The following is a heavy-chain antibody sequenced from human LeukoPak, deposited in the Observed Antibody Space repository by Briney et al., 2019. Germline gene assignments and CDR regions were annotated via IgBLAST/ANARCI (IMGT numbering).Heavy chain of an antibody. CDR2: IYPGDSDT. Sequence: GESLQISCMGSGYSFTNYWIGWVRQMPGKGLEWMGIIYPGDSDTRYSPSFQGQVTISVDKSISTAYLQWSSLKASNTAVYYCARQYSGYDYTPFDYWGQGTLVTVSS. CDR1: GYSFTNYW. D-gene: IGHD5-12*01. CDR3: ARQYSGYDYTPFDY. V-gene: IGHV5-51*01. J-gene: IGHJ4*02.